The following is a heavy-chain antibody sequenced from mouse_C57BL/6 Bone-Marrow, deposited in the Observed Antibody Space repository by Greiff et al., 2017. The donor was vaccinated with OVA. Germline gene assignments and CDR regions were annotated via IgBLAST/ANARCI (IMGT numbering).Heavy chain of an antibody. CDR2: IYPGNSDT. J-gene: IGHJ4*01. CDR3: TRSHYYGSSPYYAMDY. D-gene: IGHD1-1*01. Sequence: EVKLVESGTVLARPGASVKMSCKTSGYTFTSYWMHWVKQRPGQGLEWIGAIYPGNSDTSYNQKFKGKAKLTAVTSASTAYMELSSLTNEDSAVYYCTRSHYYGSSPYYAMDYWGQGTSVTVSS. V-gene: IGHV1-5*01. CDR1: GYTFTSYW.